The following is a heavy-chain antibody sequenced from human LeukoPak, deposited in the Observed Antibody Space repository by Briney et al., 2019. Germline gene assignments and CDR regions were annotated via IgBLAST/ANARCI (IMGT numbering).Heavy chain of an antibody. V-gene: IGHV4-38-2*02. D-gene: IGHD2-15*01. CDR1: GYSISSGYF. J-gene: IGHJ5*02. CDR2: IHSGESP. Sequence: SETLSLTCTVSGYSISSGYFWGWIRQPPGKGLEWIAIIHSGESPYYSPSLESRVTMAIDTSKNQLSLKLNSVTAADTAVYYCVRHEGVPGYEHCSGGSCHSVSNWFDPWGQGTLVTVSS. CDR3: VRHEGVPGYEHCSGGSCHSVSNWFDP.